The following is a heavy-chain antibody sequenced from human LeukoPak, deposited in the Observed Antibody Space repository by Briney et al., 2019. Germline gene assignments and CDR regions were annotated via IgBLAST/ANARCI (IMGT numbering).Heavy chain of an antibody. D-gene: IGHD3-22*01. J-gene: IGHJ4*02. CDR1: GFTFDDYA. CDR3: AKVTHYYDSSGEYYFDY. Sequence: GGSLRLSCAASGFTFDDYAMHWVRQAPGKGRKWVCLINRDGGSTYYADSGKGRFTISRDNSKNSLYLPMNSLRTEDTALYYCAKVTHYYDSSGEYYFDYWGQGTLVTVSS. CDR2: INRDGGST. V-gene: IGHV3-43*02.